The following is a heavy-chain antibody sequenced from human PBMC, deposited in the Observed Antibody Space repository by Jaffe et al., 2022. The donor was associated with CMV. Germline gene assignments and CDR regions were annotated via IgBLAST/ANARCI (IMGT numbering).Heavy chain of an antibody. CDR1: GYTFTSYY. D-gene: IGHD3-9*01. Sequence: QVQLVQSGAEVKKPGASVKVSCKASGYTFTSYYMHWVRQAPGQGLEWMGIINPSGGSTSYAQKFQGRVTMTRDTSTSTVYMELSSLRSEDTAVYYCARDPQARYFDWLPDDYWGQGTLVTVSS. CDR3: ARDPQARYFDWLPDDY. J-gene: IGHJ4*02. CDR2: INPSGGST. V-gene: IGHV1-46*01.